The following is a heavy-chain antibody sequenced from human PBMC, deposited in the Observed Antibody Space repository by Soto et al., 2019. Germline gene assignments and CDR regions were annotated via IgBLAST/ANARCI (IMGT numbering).Heavy chain of an antibody. CDR1: GYTFTAYY. Sequence: ASVKVSCKASGYTFTAYYMHWVRQAPGQGLEWMGWTNPNSGGTNYAQKFQGWVTMTRDTSISTAYMELSRLRSDDTAVYYCARSTYYDFWSGYSGPFDIWGQGTMVTVSS. V-gene: IGHV1-2*04. J-gene: IGHJ3*02. CDR3: ARSTYYDFWSGYSGPFDI. D-gene: IGHD3-3*01. CDR2: TNPNSGGT.